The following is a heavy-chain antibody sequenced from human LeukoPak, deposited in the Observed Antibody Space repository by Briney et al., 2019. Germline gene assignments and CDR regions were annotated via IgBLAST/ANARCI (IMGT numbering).Heavy chain of an antibody. D-gene: IGHD3-3*01. Sequence: PGGSLRLSCAASGFTFNTHGMHWVRQAPGKGLEGVAAIWFDGSVKHYSDAVKGRFTISRDNSLNTLHLQMSSLRVEDTAVYYCAKDTAVQFLEPAFWGQGTLVTVSS. CDR2: IWFDGSVK. V-gene: IGHV3-33*06. CDR1: GFTFNTHG. J-gene: IGHJ4*02. CDR3: AKDTAVQFLEPAF.